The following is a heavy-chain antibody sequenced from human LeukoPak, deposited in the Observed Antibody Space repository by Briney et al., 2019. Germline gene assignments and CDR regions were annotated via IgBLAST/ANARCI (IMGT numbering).Heavy chain of an antibody. J-gene: IGHJ4*02. CDR1: GGSISSYY. Sequence: SETPSPTCTVSGGSISSYYWSWIRQPPGKGLEWIGYIYYSGSTNYNPSLKSRVTISVDTSKNQFSLKLSSVTAADTAVYYCASYSYYYDSSGYFDYWGQGTLVTVSS. V-gene: IGHV4-59*01. CDR2: IYYSGST. CDR3: ASYSYYYDSSGYFDY. D-gene: IGHD3-22*01.